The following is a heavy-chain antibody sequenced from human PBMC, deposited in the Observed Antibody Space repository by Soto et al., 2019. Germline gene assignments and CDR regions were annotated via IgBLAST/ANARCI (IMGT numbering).Heavy chain of an antibody. CDR2: IIPIFGTA. CDR3: ARGDPYQAALLNWFDP. J-gene: IGHJ5*02. CDR1: GGTFSSYA. D-gene: IGHD2-15*01. Sequence: ASVKVSCKASGGTFSSYAISWVRQAPGQGLEWMGGIIPIFGTANYAQKFQGRVTITADESTSTAYMELSSLRSEDTAVYYCARGDPYQAALLNWFDPWGQGTLVTVSS. V-gene: IGHV1-69*13.